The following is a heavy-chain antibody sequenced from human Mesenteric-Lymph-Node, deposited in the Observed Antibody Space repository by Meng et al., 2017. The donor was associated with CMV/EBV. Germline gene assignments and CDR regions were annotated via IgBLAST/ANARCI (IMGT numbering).Heavy chain of an antibody. J-gene: IGHJ4*02. CDR3: ARVGHSNGFHYFDP. D-gene: IGHD5-18*01. V-gene: IGHV4-39*07. CDR1: GASISGSSYF. Sequence: SETLSLTCSVSGASISGSSYFWGWIRQPPGKGLEWVGTIYYTGDTYYKSSLKNRVTMSVDTSKNQFSLKLTSVTAADTAVYYCARVGHSNGFHYFDPWGQGTLVTVSS. CDR2: IYYTGDT.